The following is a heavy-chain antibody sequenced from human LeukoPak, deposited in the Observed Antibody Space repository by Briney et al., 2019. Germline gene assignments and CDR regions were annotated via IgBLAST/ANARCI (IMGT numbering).Heavy chain of an antibody. V-gene: IGHV4-34*01. J-gene: IGHJ6*03. Sequence: SETLSLTCAVYGGSFSGYYWSWIRQPPGKGLEWIGEINHSGSTNYNPPLKSRVTISVDTSKNQFSLKLSSVTAADTAVYYCARLRSLVRGFGYYYYYMDVWGKGTTVTISS. CDR2: INHSGST. D-gene: IGHD6-13*01. CDR1: GGSFSGYY. CDR3: ARLRSLVRGFGYYYYYMDV.